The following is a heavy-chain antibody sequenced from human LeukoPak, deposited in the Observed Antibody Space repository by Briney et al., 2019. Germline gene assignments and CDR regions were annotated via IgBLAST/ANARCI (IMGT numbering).Heavy chain of an antibody. D-gene: IGHD3-22*01. V-gene: IGHV4-4*07. J-gene: IGHJ3*02. CDR2: IYTSGST. Sequence: PSETLSLTCTVSGGSISSYYWSWIRQPAGKGLEWIGRIYTSGSTNYNPSLKSRVTMSVDTSKNQFSLKLGSVTAADTAVYYCARGDTMILFDAFDIWGQGTMVTVSS. CDR1: GGSISSYY. CDR3: ARGDTMILFDAFDI.